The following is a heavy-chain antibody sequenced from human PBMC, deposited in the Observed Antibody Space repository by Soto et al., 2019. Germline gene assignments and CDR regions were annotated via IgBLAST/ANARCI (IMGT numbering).Heavy chain of an antibody. J-gene: IGHJ4*02. CDR1: GGSISSYY. V-gene: IGHV4-59*01. CDR3: ARAVLPATAPFDY. D-gene: IGHD2-2*01. CDR2: IYYSGST. Sequence: QVQLQESGPRLVKPSETLSLTCIVSGGSISSYYWSWIRQPPGKGLEWIGYIYYSGSTNYNPSLKSRVTISVDTSKNQLSLTLSSVTAADTAVYYCARAVLPATAPFDYWGQGTLVTVSS.